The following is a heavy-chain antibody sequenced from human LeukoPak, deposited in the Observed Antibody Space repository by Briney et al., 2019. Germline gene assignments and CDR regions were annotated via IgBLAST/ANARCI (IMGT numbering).Heavy chain of an antibody. CDR2: IYTSGST. Sequence: SETLSLTCTVSGGSISSYYWSWIRQPPGKGLEWIGYIYTSGSTNYNPSLKSRVTISVDTSKNQFSLKLSSVIAADAAVYYCARLPDYWGQGTLVTVSS. J-gene: IGHJ4*02. V-gene: IGHV4-4*09. CDR3: ARLPDY. CDR1: GGSISSYY.